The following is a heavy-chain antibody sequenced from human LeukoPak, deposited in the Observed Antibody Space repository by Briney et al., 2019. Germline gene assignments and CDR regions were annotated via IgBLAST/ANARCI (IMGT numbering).Heavy chain of an antibody. V-gene: IGHV4-59*01. CDR3: ARYCGSTSCYRTHDVFDI. D-gene: IGHD2-2*01. J-gene: IGHJ3*02. CDR2: ISYSGST. CDR1: GGSISNYY. Sequence: SETLFLTCTVSGGSISNYYWSWIRQAPGKGLEWIGDISYSGSTNYNPSLKSRVTISVDTSKNQFSLKLSSVTAADTAVYYCARYCGSTSCYRTHDVFDIWGQGTMVTVSS.